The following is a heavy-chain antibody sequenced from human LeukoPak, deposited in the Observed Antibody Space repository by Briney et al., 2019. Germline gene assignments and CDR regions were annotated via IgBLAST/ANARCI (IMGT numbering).Heavy chain of an antibody. CDR2: ISYDGSNK. V-gene: IGHV3-30-3*01. CDR1: GFTFSSYA. D-gene: IGHD6-25*01. J-gene: IGHJ4*02. Sequence: GRSLRLSCAASGFTFSSYAMHWVRQAPGKGLEWVVVISYDGSNKYYADSVKGRFTISRDNSKNTLYLQMNSLRAEDTAVYYCARVAGSTKGAQRRGTYFDYWGQGTLVTVSS. CDR3: ARVAGSTKGAQRRGTYFDY.